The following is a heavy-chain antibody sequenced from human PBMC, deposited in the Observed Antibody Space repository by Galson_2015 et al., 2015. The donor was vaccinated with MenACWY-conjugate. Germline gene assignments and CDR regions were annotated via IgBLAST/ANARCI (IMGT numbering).Heavy chain of an antibody. D-gene: IGHD3-10*01. CDR3: VRDRGGFDP. CDR2: IYSGGIT. Sequence: SLRLSCAAAGFNVRSDFMSWVRQAPGKGLEWVSVIYSGGITYYADSVKGRFTISRDDANNTVYLQMNSLRVDDTAVYYCVRDRGGFDPWGQGTLVTVSS. V-gene: IGHV3-66*01. CDR1: GFNVRSDF. J-gene: IGHJ5*02.